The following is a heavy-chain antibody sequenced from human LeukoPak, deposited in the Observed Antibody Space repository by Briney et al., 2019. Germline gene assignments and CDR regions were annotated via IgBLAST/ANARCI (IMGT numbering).Heavy chain of an antibody. D-gene: IGHD6-13*01. CDR3: ARNRAGYSSSWYNY. Sequence: PGGSLRPSCAASGFTVSSNYMSWVRQAPGKGLEWVSVIYSGGSTYYADSVKGRFTISRDNSKNTLYLQMNSLRAEDTAVYYCARNRAGYSSSWYNYWGQGTLVTVSS. J-gene: IGHJ4*02. V-gene: IGHV3-53*01. CDR2: IYSGGST. CDR1: GFTVSSNY.